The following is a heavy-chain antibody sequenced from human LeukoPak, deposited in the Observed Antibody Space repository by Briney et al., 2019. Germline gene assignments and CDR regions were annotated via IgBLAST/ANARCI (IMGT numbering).Heavy chain of an antibody. CDR2: IIPIFGTA. CDR1: GGTFSSYA. V-gene: IGHV1-69*06. J-gene: IGHJ3*02. D-gene: IGHD3-9*01. Sequence: SVKLSCKASGGTFSSYAISWVRQAPGQGLEWVGGIIPIFGTANYARKFQGRVTITADKSTSTAYMELSSLRSEDTAVYYCARKILPGYDILTGYDPQAFDIWGQGTMVTVSS. CDR3: ARKILPGYDILTGYDPQAFDI.